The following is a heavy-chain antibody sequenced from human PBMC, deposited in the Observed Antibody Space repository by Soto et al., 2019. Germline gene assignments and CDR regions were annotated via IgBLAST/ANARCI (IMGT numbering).Heavy chain of an antibody. CDR1: GYTFTSYA. CDR3: ARDAPPADY. Sequence: ASVKVSCKASGYTFTSYAMHWVRQAPGQRLEWMGWINAGNGNTKYSQKFQGRVTMTTDTSTSKAYMELRSLRYDDTAVYYCARDAPPADYWGQGTLVTVSS. J-gene: IGHJ4*02. V-gene: IGHV1-3*01. CDR2: INAGNGNT.